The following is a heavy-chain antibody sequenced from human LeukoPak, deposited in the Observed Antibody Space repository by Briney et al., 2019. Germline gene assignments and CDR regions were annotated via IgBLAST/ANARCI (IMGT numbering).Heavy chain of an antibody. CDR3: AREGPRGNSQFDY. D-gene: IGHD2/OR15-2a*01. CDR2: IWYDGSNK. CDR1: GFTFSNYG. V-gene: IGHV3-33*01. J-gene: IGHJ4*02. Sequence: GGSLRLSCEASGFTFSNYGMHWVRQAPGKGLEWVALIWYDGSNKYYTDSVKGQLTISRDNSKDTLFLQMNSLRTEDTAVYYCAREGPRGNSQFDYWGQGTLVTVSS.